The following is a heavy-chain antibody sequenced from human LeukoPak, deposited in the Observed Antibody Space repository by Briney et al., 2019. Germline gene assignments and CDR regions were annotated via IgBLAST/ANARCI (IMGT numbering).Heavy chain of an antibody. V-gene: IGHV1-2*02. CDR3: ARARIVVVPAATD. J-gene: IGHJ4*02. CDR1: GYTFTGYY. CDR2: INPNNGGT. D-gene: IGHD2-2*01. Sequence: ASVKVSCKASGYTFTGYYMHWVRQAPGQGLEWMGWINPNNGGTNYAQKFQGRVTMTRDTSISTAYMELSRLRSDDTAVYYCARARIVVVPAATDWGQGTLVTVSS.